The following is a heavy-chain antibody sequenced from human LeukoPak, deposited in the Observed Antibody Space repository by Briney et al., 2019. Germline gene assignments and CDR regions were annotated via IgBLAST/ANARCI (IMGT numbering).Heavy chain of an antibody. CDR3: AREERITGTPYFDY. V-gene: IGHV6-1*01. CDR2: TYYRSKWYN. CDR1: GDSVSSNRAA. D-gene: IGHD1-7*01. Sequence: SQTLSLTRAISGDSVSSNRAAWNWIRQSPSRGLEWLGSTYYRSKWYNDYAVSVKSRITINPDTSKNQFPLQLNSVTPEDTAVYYCAREERITGTPYFDYWGQGTLVTVSS. J-gene: IGHJ4*02.